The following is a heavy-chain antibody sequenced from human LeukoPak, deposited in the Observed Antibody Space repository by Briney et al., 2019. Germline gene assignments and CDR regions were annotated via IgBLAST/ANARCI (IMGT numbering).Heavy chain of an antibody. CDR1: GFTFSSYG. V-gene: IGHV3-30*18. Sequence: GGSLRLSCAASGFTFSSYGMPWVRQAPGKGLEWVAVISYDGSNKYYADSVKGRFTISRDNSKNTLYLQMNSLRAEDTAVYYCAKVGRAAFDIWGQGTMVTVSS. CDR2: ISYDGSNK. CDR3: AKVGRAAFDI. D-gene: IGHD3-10*01. J-gene: IGHJ3*02.